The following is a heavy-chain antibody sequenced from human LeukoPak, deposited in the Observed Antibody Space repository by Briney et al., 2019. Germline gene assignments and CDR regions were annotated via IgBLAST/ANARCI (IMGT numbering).Heavy chain of an antibody. V-gene: IGHV3-21*01. J-gene: IGHJ4*02. D-gene: IGHD3-9*01. Sequence: GGSLRLSCAASGFTFSSYSMSWVRQAPGKGLEWVPSISSSSSYIYYADSVKGRFTISRDNAKNSLYLKMNSLRAEDTAVYYCARHYDILTGYYSTRYYFDYWGQGTLVTVSS. CDR3: ARHYDILTGYYSTRYYFDY. CDR2: ISSSSSYI. CDR1: GFTFSSYS.